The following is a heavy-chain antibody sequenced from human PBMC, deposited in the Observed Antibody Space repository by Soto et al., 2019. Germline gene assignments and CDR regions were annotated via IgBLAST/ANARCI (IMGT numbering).Heavy chain of an antibody. V-gene: IGHV3-33*01. J-gene: IGHJ5*02. CDR3: AREGGQGYCSSPSCTPGP. CDR1: GFTFSSYG. D-gene: IGHD2-2*01. CDR2: IWYDGSNK. Sequence: QVQLVESGGGVVQPGRSLRLSCAASGFTFSSYGMHWVRQAPGKGLEWVAVIWYDGSNKYYADSVKGRFTISRDNSKNTLYLQMNSVRAEDTAVYYCAREGGQGYCSSPSCTPGPWGQGTLVTVSS.